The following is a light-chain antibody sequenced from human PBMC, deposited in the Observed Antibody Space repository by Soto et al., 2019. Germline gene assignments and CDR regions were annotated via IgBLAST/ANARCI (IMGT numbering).Light chain of an antibody. J-gene: IGKJ1*01. V-gene: IGKV3-15*01. Sequence: EIVMTQSPATLSVSPGERATLSCRASQSVSSNLAWYQQNPGQAPRLLIYGASTRATGIPARFSGSGSGTDFTLTISSLQSEDFAVYYCQQYNNWPFPSWTFGQGTKVEIK. CDR2: GAS. CDR3: QQYNNWPFPSWT. CDR1: QSVSSN.